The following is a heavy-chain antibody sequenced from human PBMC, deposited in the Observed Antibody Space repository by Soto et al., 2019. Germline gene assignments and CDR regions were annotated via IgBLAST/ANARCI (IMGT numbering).Heavy chain of an antibody. V-gene: IGHV3-53*01. CDR1: GFTVSSNY. J-gene: IGHJ5*02. Sequence: GGSLRLSCAASGFTVSSNYMSWVRQAPGKGLEWVSVIYSGGSTYYADSVKGRFTISRDNSKNTLYLQMNSLRAEDTAVYYCARDRVSAAPTSWGQGTLVTVSS. D-gene: IGHD6-6*01. CDR3: ARDRVSAAPTS. CDR2: IYSGGST.